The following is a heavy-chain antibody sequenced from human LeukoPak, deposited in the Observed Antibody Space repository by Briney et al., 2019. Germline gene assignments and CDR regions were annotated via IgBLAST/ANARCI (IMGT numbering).Heavy chain of an antibody. V-gene: IGHV4-39*01. J-gene: IGHJ4*02. CDR2: IYYSGST. Sequence: PSEALSLTCTVSGGSISSSSYYWGWICQPPGKGLEWIGSIYYSGSTYYNPSLKSRVTISVDTSKNQFSLKLSSVTAADTAVYYCARRLRGSGSFFDYWGQGTLVTVSS. CDR3: ARRLRGSGSFFDY. D-gene: IGHD3-10*01. CDR1: GGSISSSSYY.